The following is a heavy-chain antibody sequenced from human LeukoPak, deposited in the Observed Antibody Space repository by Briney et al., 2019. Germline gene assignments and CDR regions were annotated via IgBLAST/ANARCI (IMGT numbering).Heavy chain of an antibody. CDR1: GGSISSYY. V-gene: IGHV4-59*01. D-gene: IGHD5-18*01. J-gene: IGHJ2*01. Sequence: SETLSLTCTVSGGSISSYYWSWIRQPPGKGLEWIGYIYYSGSTNYNPSLKSRVTISVDTSKNQFSLKLSSVTAADTAVYYCARLYTYESYWYFDLWGRGTLVTVSS. CDR2: IYYSGST. CDR3: ARLYTYESYWYFDL.